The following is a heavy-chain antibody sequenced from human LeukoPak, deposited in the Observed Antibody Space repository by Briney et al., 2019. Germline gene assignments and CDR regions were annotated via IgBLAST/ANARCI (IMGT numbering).Heavy chain of an antibody. J-gene: IGHJ6*03. Sequence: ASVKVSCKSSGYTFTSYAMNWVRQAPGQGLEWMGWISTNTGNPTYAQGFTGRLVFSLDTSVSTAYLQICSLKAEDTAVYYCARKSVAATPRDIVYQYSYMDVWGKGTTVTISS. CDR2: ISTNTGNP. D-gene: IGHD2-15*01. CDR3: ARKSVAATPRDIVYQYSYMDV. CDR1: GYTFTSYA. V-gene: IGHV7-4-1*01.